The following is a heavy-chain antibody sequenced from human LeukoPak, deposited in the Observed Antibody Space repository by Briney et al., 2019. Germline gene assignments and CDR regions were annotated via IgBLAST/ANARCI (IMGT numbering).Heavy chain of an antibody. V-gene: IGHV4-39*01. D-gene: IGHD6-25*01. CDR2: TYFGGNT. J-gene: IGHJ4*02. CDR1: GGSISSSSYY. Sequence: PSETLSLTCTVSGGSISSSSYYWGWIRQPPGKGLEWIGNTYFGGNTYFNPSLKSRVTISVDTSKNQFSLELNSVTAADTAVYYCAAAFDYWGQGTLVTVSS. CDR3: AAAFDY.